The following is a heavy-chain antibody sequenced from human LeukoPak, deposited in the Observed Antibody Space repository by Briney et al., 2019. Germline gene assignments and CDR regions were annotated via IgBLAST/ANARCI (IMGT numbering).Heavy chain of an antibody. J-gene: IGHJ4*02. CDR3: AKDLIPRVPLPYDDYGPFDY. V-gene: IGHV3-23*01. Sequence: PGGSLRLSCAASGFTFSSYAMSWVRQAPGKGLEWVSAISGSGGSTYYADSVKGRFTISRDNSKNTLYLQMNSLRAEDTAVYYCAKDLIPRVPLPYDDYGPFDYWGQGTLVTVSS. D-gene: IGHD4-17*01. CDR2: ISGSGGST. CDR1: GFTFSSYA.